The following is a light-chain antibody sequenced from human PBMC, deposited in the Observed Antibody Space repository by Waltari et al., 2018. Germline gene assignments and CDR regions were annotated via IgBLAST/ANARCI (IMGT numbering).Light chain of an antibody. V-gene: IGKV1-33*01. CDR1: QDISNY. CDR2: DAS. Sequence: DIQLTQSPSSLSASVGDRVTITCQASQDISNYLNWYQQKPGKAPKLLIYDASNLETGVPSTFSGSGSGTDFTFTISSLQPEDIATYYCQQYDNLPLTFGQATRLEIK. J-gene: IGKJ5*01. CDR3: QQYDNLPLT.